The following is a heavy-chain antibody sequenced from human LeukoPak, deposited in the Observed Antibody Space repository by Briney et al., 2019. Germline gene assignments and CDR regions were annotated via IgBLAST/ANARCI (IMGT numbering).Heavy chain of an antibody. V-gene: IGHV1-18*01. D-gene: IGHD2-2*01. CDR2: ISAYNANT. CDR3: AREVTSCNEMCYYYGMDV. J-gene: IGHJ6*02. Sequence: ASVKVSCKASGYTFTSYGISWVRQAPRQGLEWMGWISAYNANTNYAQKLQGRVTMTTDTSTSTAYMELRSLRSDDTAVYYCAREVTSCNEMCYYYGMDVWGQGTTVTVSS. CDR1: GYTFTSYG.